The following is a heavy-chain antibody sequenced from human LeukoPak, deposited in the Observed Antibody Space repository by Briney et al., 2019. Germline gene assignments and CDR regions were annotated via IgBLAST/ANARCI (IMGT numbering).Heavy chain of an antibody. J-gene: IGHJ4*02. V-gene: IGHV4-34*01. D-gene: IGHD1-1*01. Sequence: SETLSLTCAVYGGSFSGYYWSWIRQPRGKGLEWIGEINHSGSTNYNPSLKSRVTISVDTSKNQFSLKLSSVTAADTAVYYCARLASVQTDYWGQGTLVTVSS. CDR2: INHSGST. CDR3: ARLASVQTDY. CDR1: GGSFSGYY.